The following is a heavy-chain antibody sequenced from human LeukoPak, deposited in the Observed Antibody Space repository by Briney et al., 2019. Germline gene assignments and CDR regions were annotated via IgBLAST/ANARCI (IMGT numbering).Heavy chain of an antibody. V-gene: IGHV4-39*01. Sequence: SETLSLTCTVSGGSISSSSYYWGWIRQPPGKGLEWIGSIYYGGSTYYNPSLKSRVTISVDTSKNQFSLKLSSVTAADTAVYYCARLARIAADFDYWGQGTLVTVSS. D-gene: IGHD6-13*01. J-gene: IGHJ4*02. CDR2: IYYGGST. CDR3: ARLARIAADFDY. CDR1: GGSISSSSYY.